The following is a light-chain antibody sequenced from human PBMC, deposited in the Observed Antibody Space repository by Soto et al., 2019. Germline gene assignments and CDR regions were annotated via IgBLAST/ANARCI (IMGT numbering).Light chain of an antibody. J-gene: IGKJ3*01. CDR2: GAS. V-gene: IGKV3-20*01. CDR1: QTLSINS. Sequence: IVLTQSPGTLSLSPGERATLFCRASQTLSINSLAWYQQKPGQAPRLLIYGASTRHTGIPDRFNGSGSETDFALTINRLEPEDFAVYYCQQYDGAPLTFGPGTKVNVK. CDR3: QQYDGAPLT.